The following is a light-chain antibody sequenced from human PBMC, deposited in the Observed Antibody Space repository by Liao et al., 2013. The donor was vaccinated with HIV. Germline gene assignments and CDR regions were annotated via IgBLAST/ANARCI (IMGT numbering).Light chain of an antibody. Sequence: SYELTQPPSVSVSPGQTAIITCSGDKLGDKYACWYQQKPGQSPLLVMYHDTKRPSGIPERFSGSSSGNTATLTISETQAIDEADYYCQTWDLSTTVFGGGTKLTVL. CDR2: HDT. V-gene: IGLV3-1*01. CDR3: QTWDLSTTV. J-gene: IGLJ2*01. CDR1: KLGDKY.